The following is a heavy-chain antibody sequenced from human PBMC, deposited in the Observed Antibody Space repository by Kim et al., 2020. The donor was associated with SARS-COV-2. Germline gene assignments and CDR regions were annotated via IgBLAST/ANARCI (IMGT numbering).Heavy chain of an antibody. CDR1: GFTFGDYA. J-gene: IGHJ4*02. V-gene: IGHV3-9*01. CDR2: ISWNSGSI. D-gene: IGHD6-19*01. CDR3: AKDIVESSGWYEFDY. Sequence: GGSLRLSCAASGFTFGDYAMHWVRQAPGKGLEWVSGISWNSGSIGYADSVKGRFTISRDNAKNSLYLQMNSLRAEDTALYYCAKDIVESSGWYEFDYWGQGTLVTVSS.